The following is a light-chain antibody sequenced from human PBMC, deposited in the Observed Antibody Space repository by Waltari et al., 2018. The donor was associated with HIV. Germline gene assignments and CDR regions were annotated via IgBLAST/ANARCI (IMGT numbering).Light chain of an antibody. CDR1: QNIKSY. V-gene: IGKV1-39*01. J-gene: IGKJ3*01. CDR3: QQSYYSPT. CDR2: TAT. Sequence: DVQMTQSPSSLSSSIGDRVNISCRESQNIKSYLNGYQQRPGQAPKILIYTATTLQTGVPSRFSGSGSGTDFTLTITNLQPDDFAVYFCQQSYYSPTFGPGTTVDTK.